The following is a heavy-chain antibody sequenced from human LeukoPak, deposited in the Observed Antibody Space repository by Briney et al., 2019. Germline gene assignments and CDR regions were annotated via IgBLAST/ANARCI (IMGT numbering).Heavy chain of an antibody. CDR3: AKRRSRYSSGPNNWFDP. CDR2: IYSAGTT. Sequence: GGSLRLSCEASGFTVSNNYMRWVRRAPGKGREWVSNIYSAGTTYYADSVKGRFTISRDNSKNTLYLQMNSLRAEDTAVYYCAKRRSRYSSGPNNWFDPWGQGTLVTVSS. V-gene: IGHV3-66*01. D-gene: IGHD6-19*01. J-gene: IGHJ5*02. CDR1: GFTVSNNY.